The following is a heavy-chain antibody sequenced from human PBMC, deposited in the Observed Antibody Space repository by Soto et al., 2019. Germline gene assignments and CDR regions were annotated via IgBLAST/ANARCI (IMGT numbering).Heavy chain of an antibody. CDR1: GYTFTSYG. Sequence: GASVKVSCKASGYTFTSYGISWVRQAPGQGLEWMGWINPNNGNTNYAQKLQGRVTMTRNTSTSTAYMELSSLRSEDTAVYYCARGVTVTTYYYYYYYMDVWGKGTTVTVSS. D-gene: IGHD4-17*01. J-gene: IGHJ6*03. CDR2: INPNNGNT. V-gene: IGHV1-18*01. CDR3: ARGVTVTTYYYYYYYMDV.